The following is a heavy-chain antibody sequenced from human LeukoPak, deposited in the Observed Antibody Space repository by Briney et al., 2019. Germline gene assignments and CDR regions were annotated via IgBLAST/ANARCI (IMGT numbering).Heavy chain of an antibody. CDR1: GGSISSYY. CDR3: AREVYSSSWYSVGMDV. Sequence: PSETLSLTCTVSGGSISSYYWSWIRQPPGKGLEWIGHIYYSGSTNYNPSLKSRVTISVDTSKNQFSLKLSSVTAADTAVYYCAREVYSSSWYSVGMDVWGQGTTVTVSS. V-gene: IGHV4-59*01. D-gene: IGHD6-13*01. J-gene: IGHJ6*02. CDR2: IYYSGST.